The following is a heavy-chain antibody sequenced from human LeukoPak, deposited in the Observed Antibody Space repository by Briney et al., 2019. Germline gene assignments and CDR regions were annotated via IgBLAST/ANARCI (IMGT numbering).Heavy chain of an antibody. J-gene: IGHJ5*02. CDR3: ARYAYGSGSYHWFDP. D-gene: IGHD3-10*01. CDR2: IYYSGST. CDR1: GGSISSSSYY. V-gene: IGHV4-39*01. Sequence: SETLSLTCTVSGGSISSSSYYWGWIRQPPGKGLEWIGSIYYSGSTYYNPSLKSRVTISVDTSKNQFSLKLSSVTAADTAVYYCARYAYGSGSYHWFDPWGQGTLVTVSS.